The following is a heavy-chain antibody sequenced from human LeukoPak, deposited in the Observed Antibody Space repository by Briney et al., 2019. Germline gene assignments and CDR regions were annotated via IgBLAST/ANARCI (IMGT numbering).Heavy chain of an antibody. J-gene: IGHJ4*02. CDR2: ISGSGGST. Sequence: PGGSLRLSCAASGFTFSDYSMNWVRQAPGKGLEWVSAISGSGGSTYYADSVKGRFTISRDNSKNTLYLQMNSLRAEDTAVYYCAKSPFNYYDSSGYYFFDYWGQGTLVTVSS. CDR3: AKSPFNYYDSSGYYFFDY. CDR1: GFTFSDYS. D-gene: IGHD3-22*01. V-gene: IGHV3-23*01.